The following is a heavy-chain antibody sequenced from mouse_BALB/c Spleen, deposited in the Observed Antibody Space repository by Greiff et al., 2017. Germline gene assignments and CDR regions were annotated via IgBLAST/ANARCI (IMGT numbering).Heavy chain of an antibody. CDR3: ARHRYGNFDY. D-gene: IGHD2-10*02. Sequence: EVKLVESGGGLVKPGGSLKLSCAASGFTFSSYTMSWVRQTPEKRLEWVAYISNGGGSTYYPDTVKGRFTVSRDNAKNTLYLQMSSLKSEDTAMYYCARHRYGNFDYWGQGTTLTVSS. CDR1: GFTFSSYT. J-gene: IGHJ2*01. V-gene: IGHV5-12-2*01. CDR2: ISNGGGST.